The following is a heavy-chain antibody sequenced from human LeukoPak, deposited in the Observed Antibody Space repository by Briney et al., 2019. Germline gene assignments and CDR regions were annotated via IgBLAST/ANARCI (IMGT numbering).Heavy chain of an antibody. V-gene: IGHV5-51*01. CDR1: GYRFNSYW. D-gene: IGHD3-10*01. CDR3: ARHGGSGTYLDGFDP. J-gene: IGHJ5*02. Sequence: GESLQISCKGSGYRFNSYWIAWVRQMPGKGLEWMGIIYPGNSDTRYSPSFQGQVTISADKSISTAYLQWSSLKASDTAMYYCARHGGSGTYLDGFDPWGQGTLVTVSS. CDR2: IYPGNSDT.